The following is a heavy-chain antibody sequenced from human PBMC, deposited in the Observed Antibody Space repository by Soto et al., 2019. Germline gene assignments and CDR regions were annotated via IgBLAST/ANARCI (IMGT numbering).Heavy chain of an antibody. Sequence: QVQLQESGPGQVKSSETLSLTCTVSGGSMTSYYWSWIRKSAGKGLEWIGRIYISGLTNYNPCLESRVTMSVDTPKNQFSLRLSAVTSADAAVYYCVRDKGSYKETWFDPWGQGILVSVSS. D-gene: IGHD3-10*01. CDR2: IYISGLT. J-gene: IGHJ5*02. CDR3: VRDKGSYKETWFDP. V-gene: IGHV4-4*07. CDR1: GGSMTSYY.